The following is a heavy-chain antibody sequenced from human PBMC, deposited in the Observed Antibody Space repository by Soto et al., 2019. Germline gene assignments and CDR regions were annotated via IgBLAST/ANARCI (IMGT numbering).Heavy chain of an antibody. D-gene: IGHD2-15*01. Sequence: QVQLVQSGAEVKKPGSSVKVSCKASGGTFSSYAISWVRQAPGQGLEWMGWIIPIFGTANYAQKFQGRVTITADESTSTAYMELSSLRSEDTAVYYCSMMKNELGYCSGGSCFSSDYWGQGTLVTVSS. CDR3: SMMKNELGYCSGGSCFSSDY. CDR1: GGTFSSYA. V-gene: IGHV1-69*01. J-gene: IGHJ4*02. CDR2: IIPIFGTA.